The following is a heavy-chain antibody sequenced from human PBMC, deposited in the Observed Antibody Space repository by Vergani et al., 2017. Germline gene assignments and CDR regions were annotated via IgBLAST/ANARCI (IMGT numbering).Heavy chain of an antibody. CDR2: IRHDGIT. V-gene: IGHV4-34*01. J-gene: IGHJ4*02. CDR3: AREGYCTNGVCFTLFDV. CDR1: GGSFNDYW. D-gene: IGHD2-8*01. Sequence: QAQLQQRGSGLLKPSATLSLTCAIYGGSFNDYWWTWIRQPPGKGLEWIGEIRHDGITHYSPSLKSRVTISIDTSTHQFSLNLRSVTAADTAVYYCAREGYCTNGVCFTLFDVWGQGALVTVSS.